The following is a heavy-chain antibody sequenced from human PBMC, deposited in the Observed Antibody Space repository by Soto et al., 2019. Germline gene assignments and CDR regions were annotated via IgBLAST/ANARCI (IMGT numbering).Heavy chain of an antibody. J-gene: IGHJ5*02. Sequence: RASVKVSCKASGYTFTSCDINWVRQATGQGLEWMGWMNPNSGNTGYAQKFQGRVTMTRNTSISTAYMELSSLRSEDTAVYYCARVNYYYDILTLDRANWFDPWGQGTLVTVSS. CDR2: MNPNSGNT. CDR3: ARVNYYYDILTLDRANWFDP. CDR1: GYTFTSCD. D-gene: IGHD3-9*01. V-gene: IGHV1-8*01.